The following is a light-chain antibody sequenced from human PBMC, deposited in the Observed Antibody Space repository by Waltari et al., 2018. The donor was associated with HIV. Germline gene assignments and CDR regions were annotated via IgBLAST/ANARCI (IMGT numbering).Light chain of an antibody. V-gene: IGKV1-39*01. CDR1: QTISCY. CDR2: GAS. Sequence: DIQMTQFLSSLSAYVGDRVPITCRASQTISCYLNWYQQKPGKAPILLIYGASTLHSGVPSRFSGSGSGTDFTLTISSLQPEDFATYYCQQRYSTPRTFGQGTKLEIK. J-gene: IGKJ2*01. CDR3: QQRYSTPRT.